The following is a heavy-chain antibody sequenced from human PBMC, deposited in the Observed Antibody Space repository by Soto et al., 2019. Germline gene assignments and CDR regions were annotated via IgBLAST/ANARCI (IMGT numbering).Heavy chain of an antibody. CDR1: GGSISSGGYY. V-gene: IGHV4-31*03. Sequence: QMQLQESCPGLVKPSQTLSLTCTVSGGSISSGGYYWSWIRQHPGKGLEWIGYIYYSGSTYYNPSLKSRVTISVDTSKNQFSLKLSSVTAADTAVYYCAREFVVVTAIPHYYYGMDVWGQGTTVTVSS. CDR2: IYYSGST. CDR3: AREFVVVTAIPHYYYGMDV. J-gene: IGHJ6*02. D-gene: IGHD2-21*02.